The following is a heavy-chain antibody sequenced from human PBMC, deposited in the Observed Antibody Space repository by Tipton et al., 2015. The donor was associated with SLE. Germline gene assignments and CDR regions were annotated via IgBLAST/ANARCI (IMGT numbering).Heavy chain of an antibody. CDR3: ARYGGLCDNIDCLAAYFDL. Sequence: VQLVQSGAEVKKPGESLKISCEGSGYTFTSHWIAWVRQMPGKGLEWMGIIHPSDSETRYSPSFQGQVTMSADRSISTAYLQWSSLKASDSAMYYCARYGGLCDNIDCLAAYFDLLGQGTLVSVSS. V-gene: IGHV5-51*03. CDR2: IHPSDSET. D-gene: IGHD2-21*02. CDR1: GYTFTSHW. J-gene: IGHJ4*01.